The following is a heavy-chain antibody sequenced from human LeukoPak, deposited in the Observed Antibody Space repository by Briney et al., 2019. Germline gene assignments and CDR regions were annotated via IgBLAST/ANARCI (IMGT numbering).Heavy chain of an antibody. CDR1: GGSIGSYY. J-gene: IGHJ4*02. CDR2: IYYSGST. V-gene: IGHV4-59*08. D-gene: IGHD6-13*01. CDR3: ARQYSSSWYRYFDY. Sequence: SETLFLTCTVSGGSIGSYYWSWIRQPPGKGLEWIAYIYYSGSTNYNPSLKSRVTISVDTSKNQFSRKLSSVTAEDTAVYYCARQYSSSWYRYFDYWGQGTLVTVSS.